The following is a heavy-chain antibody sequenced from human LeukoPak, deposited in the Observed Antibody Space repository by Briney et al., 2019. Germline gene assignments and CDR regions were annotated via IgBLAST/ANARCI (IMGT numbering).Heavy chain of an antibody. CDR1: GYKFTGCY. V-gene: IGHV1-2*02. J-gene: IGHJ4*02. Sequence: ASVKVSCKASGYKFTGCYMHWVRQAPGQGLEWMGWINPNPNSGGTNYAQKFQGRVTMTRDTSISTAYMELSRLRSDDTAVYFCARGLYFYGSGSPNDYWGQGTLVTVSS. CDR2: INPNPNSGGT. CDR3: ARGLYFYGSGSPNDY. D-gene: IGHD3-10*01.